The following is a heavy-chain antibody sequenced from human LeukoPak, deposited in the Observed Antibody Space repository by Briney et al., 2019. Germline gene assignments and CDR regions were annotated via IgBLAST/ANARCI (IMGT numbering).Heavy chain of an antibody. D-gene: IGHD3-22*01. CDR2: INPNSGGT. Sequence: ASVKVSCKASGYTFTGYYMHWVRQAPGQGLEWMGWINPNSGGTNYAQKFQGRVTMTRDTSISTAYMELSRLRSDDTAVYYCARVRYYDSSAGDFDYWGQGTLVTVSP. J-gene: IGHJ4*02. V-gene: IGHV1-2*02. CDR1: GYTFTGYY. CDR3: ARVRYYDSSAGDFDY.